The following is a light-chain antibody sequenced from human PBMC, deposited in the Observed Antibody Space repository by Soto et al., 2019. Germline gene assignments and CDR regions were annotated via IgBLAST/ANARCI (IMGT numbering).Light chain of an antibody. V-gene: IGKV1-5*03. Sequence: DIQMTQSPSTLSASVGDRVTITCRASQSISNWLAWYQQKPGKAPKLLIYKASSLESGVPSRFSGSGSGTEFTLTISSLQPEDFETYYCQQYNNTFGGGTKVEIK. J-gene: IGKJ4*01. CDR3: QQYNNT. CDR2: KAS. CDR1: QSISNW.